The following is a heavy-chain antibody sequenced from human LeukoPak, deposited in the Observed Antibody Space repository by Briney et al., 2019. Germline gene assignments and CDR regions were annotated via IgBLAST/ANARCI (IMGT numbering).Heavy chain of an antibody. J-gene: IGHJ4*02. D-gene: IGHD3-9*01. Sequence: SETLSLTCTVSGGSISSSSYYWGWIRQPPGKGLEWIGSIYYSGSTYYNPSLKSRVTISVDTSKNQFSLKLSSVTAADTAVYHCARLPNYDILTGYFDYWGQGTLVTVSS. V-gene: IGHV4-39*01. CDR2: IYYSGST. CDR1: GGSISSSSYY. CDR3: ARLPNYDILTGYFDY.